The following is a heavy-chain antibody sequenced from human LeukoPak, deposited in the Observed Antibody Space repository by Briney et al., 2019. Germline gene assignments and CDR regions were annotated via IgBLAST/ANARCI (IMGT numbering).Heavy chain of an antibody. D-gene: IGHD1/OR15-1a*01. CDR3: ARNNHFDY. CDR1: GFSFSDHA. CDR2: MLHDGLTQ. V-gene: IGHV3-30-3*01. J-gene: IGHJ4*02. Sequence: GRSLTLSCAGSGFSFSDHAMHWVRQAPGKGLEWVAVMLHDGLTQLYAASVRGRFTVARDLSKNTLYLQMNSLTTEDTAVYHCARNNHFDYWGQGTLVTVSS.